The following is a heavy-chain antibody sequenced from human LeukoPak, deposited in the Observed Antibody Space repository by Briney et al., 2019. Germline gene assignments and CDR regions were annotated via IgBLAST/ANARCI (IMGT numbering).Heavy chain of an antibody. CDR2: IRYDGSNK. Sequence: GRSLRLSCAASGFTFSSYGMHWVRQAPGKGLEWVTFIRYDGSNKYYADSVKGRFTISRDTSKNTLYLQMNSLRAEDTAVYYCAKEGGSLWGQGTLVTVSS. CDR1: GFTFSSYG. V-gene: IGHV3-30*02. D-gene: IGHD3-16*01. J-gene: IGHJ4*02. CDR3: AKEGGSL.